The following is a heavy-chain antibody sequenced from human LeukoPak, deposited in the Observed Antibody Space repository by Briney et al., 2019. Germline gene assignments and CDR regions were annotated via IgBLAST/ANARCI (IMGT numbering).Heavy chain of an antibody. Sequence: ASVKVSCKASGYTFTSYYMHWVRQAPGQGLEWMGIINPSGGSTSYAQKFQGRVTMTRDTSTSTVYMELSRLRSEDTAVYYCAREGGAVAGDYWGQGTLVTVSS. J-gene: IGHJ4*02. CDR2: INPSGGST. D-gene: IGHD6-19*01. CDR1: GYTFTSYY. CDR3: AREGGAVAGDY. V-gene: IGHV1-46*01.